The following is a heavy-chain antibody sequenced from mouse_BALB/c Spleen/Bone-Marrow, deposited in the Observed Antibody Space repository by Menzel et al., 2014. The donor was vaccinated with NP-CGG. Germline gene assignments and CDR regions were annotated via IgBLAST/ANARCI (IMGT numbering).Heavy chain of an antibody. V-gene: IGHV5-9-3*01. CDR3: ARHDGYYAMDY. CDR1: GFTFSSYA. CDR2: ISSGGSYT. D-gene: IGHD2-3*01. Sequence: DVHLVESGGGLVKPGGSLKLSCAASGFTFSSYAMSWVRQTPEKRLEWVATISSGGSYTYYPDSVKGRFTISRDNAKNTLYLQMSSLRSEDTAMYYCARHDGYYAMDYWGQGTSVTVPS. J-gene: IGHJ4*01.